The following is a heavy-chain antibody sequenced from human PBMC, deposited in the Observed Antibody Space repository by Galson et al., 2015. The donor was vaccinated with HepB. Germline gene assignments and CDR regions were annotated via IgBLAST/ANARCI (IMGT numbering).Heavy chain of an antibody. D-gene: IGHD2-2*01. V-gene: IGHV3-33*01. CDR1: GFTFNYYG. CDR2: VWYEGSNK. CDR3: SRSILVPAATWFFDL. Sequence: SLRLSCAASGFTFNYYGMHWVRQAPGKGLEWAALVWYEGSNKFYADSVKGRFTISRDTSRNTPYLQMNNLRAEDTAVYYCSRSILVPAATWFFDLWGRGTLVTVSS. J-gene: IGHJ2*01.